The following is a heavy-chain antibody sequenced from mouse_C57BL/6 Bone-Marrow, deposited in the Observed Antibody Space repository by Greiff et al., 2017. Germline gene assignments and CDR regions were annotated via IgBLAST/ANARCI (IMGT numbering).Heavy chain of an antibody. J-gene: IGHJ1*03. CDR3: ARWSYYGSSHGGYFDV. Sequence: VQLQQSGAELVKPGASVKLSCKASGYTFTSYWMHWVKQRPGRGLEWIGRIDPNSGGTKYNEKFKSKATLTVDKPSSTAYMQLSGLTSEDSAVYYCARWSYYGSSHGGYFDVWGTGTTVTVSS. CDR2: IDPNSGGT. D-gene: IGHD1-1*01. CDR1: GYTFTSYW. V-gene: IGHV1-72*01.